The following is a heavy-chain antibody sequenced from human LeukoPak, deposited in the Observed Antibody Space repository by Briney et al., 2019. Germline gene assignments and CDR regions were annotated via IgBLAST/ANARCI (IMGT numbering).Heavy chain of an antibody. V-gene: IGHV4-39*01. CDR3: ARGPYGRPDY. Sequence: SQTLSLTCTVSGGSISSSSYYWGWIRQPPGKGLEWIGSIYYSGSTYYNPSLKSRVTISVDTSKNQFSLKLSSVTAADTAVYYCARGPYGRPDYWGQGTLVTVSS. D-gene: IGHD4-17*01. CDR1: GGSISSSSYY. J-gene: IGHJ4*02. CDR2: IYYSGST.